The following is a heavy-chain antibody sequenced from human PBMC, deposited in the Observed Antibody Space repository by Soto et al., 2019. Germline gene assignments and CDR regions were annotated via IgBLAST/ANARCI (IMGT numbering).Heavy chain of an antibody. CDR1: GGSISSGGYY. D-gene: IGHD4-17*01. V-gene: IGHV4-31*03. CDR3: ARGDYGDSEFDY. CDR2: IYYSGST. J-gene: IGHJ4*02. Sequence: LSLTCTVSGGSISSGGYYWSWIRQHPGKGLEWIGYIYYSGSTYYNPSLKSRVTISVDTSKNQFSLKLSSVTAADTAVYYCARGDYGDSEFDYWGQGTLVTVSS.